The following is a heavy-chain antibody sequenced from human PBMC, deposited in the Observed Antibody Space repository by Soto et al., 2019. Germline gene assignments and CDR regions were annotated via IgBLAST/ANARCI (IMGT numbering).Heavy chain of an antibody. D-gene: IGHD2-2*01. Sequence: QITLKESGPTLVKPTQTLTLTCTFSGFSLSTSEVGVGWIRQPPGKALEWLALIYWDDDKRYSPSLESRLTNTKDTSHNQVVLTMPNLHPVHTATYYCARGLRYCNRTNCPNCFDPWGQGTLVTVSS. J-gene: IGHJ5*02. CDR2: IYWDDDK. V-gene: IGHV2-5*02. CDR3: ARGLRYCNRTNCPNCFDP. CDR1: GFSLSTSEVG.